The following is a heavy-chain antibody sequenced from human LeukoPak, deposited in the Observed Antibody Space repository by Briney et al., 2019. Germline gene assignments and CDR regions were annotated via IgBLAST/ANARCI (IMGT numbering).Heavy chain of an antibody. D-gene: IGHD1-7*01. V-gene: IGHV4-39*07. CDR1: GGSISSITYY. CDR2: MYYRGNT. CDR3: ARLYGNYQNYFDY. J-gene: IGHJ4*02. Sequence: PSETLSLTCTVSGGSISSITYYWGWLRQPPGKGLEWVGHMYYRGNTFYSPSLKSRVTISVDTSKNQFSLKLRSVTAADTAVYYCARLYGNYQNYFDYWGRGTLVTVSS.